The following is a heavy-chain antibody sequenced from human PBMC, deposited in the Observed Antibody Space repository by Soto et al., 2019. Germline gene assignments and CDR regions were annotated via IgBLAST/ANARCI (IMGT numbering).Heavy chain of an antibody. Sequence: SVKVSCKASGGSFSSYAISWLRQAPGQGLEWMGGIIPIFGTPSYAQKFQGRVTITADESTSTAYMELSSLRSEDTAVYYCAREYRSSSGRFDNWGQGTLVTVSS. CDR1: GGSFSSYA. V-gene: IGHV1-69*13. CDR3: AREYRSSSGRFDN. J-gene: IGHJ4*02. D-gene: IGHD6-6*01. CDR2: IIPIFGTP.